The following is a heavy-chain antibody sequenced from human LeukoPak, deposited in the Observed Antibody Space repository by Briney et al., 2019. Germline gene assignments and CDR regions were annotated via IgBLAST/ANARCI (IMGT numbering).Heavy chain of an antibody. J-gene: IGHJ4*02. D-gene: IGHD1-14*01. CDR2: IDTDGTTT. V-gene: IGHV3-74*01. CDR1: GFTFSSYA. CDR3: ARDRMGY. Sequence: GSLRLSCAASGFTFSSYAMSWVRQAPGKGLVWVSRIDTDGTTTTYADSVKGRFTISRDNAKNTLYLQMNSLRAEDTAVYYCARDRMGYWGQGTLVTVSS.